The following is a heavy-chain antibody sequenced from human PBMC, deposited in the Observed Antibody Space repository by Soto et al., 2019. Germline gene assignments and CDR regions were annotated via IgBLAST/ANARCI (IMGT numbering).Heavy chain of an antibody. V-gene: IGHV1-8*01. CDR3: ARNYYGSGTFDY. CDR2: MSPNSGDT. Sequence: ASVKVSCKASGYTFTSYDINWVQRATGQGLEWVGWMSPNSGDTGFAQKFQGRVTMTRDTSISTAYMELSSLRSEDTAVYYCARNYYGSGTFDYWGQGTLVTVSS. J-gene: IGHJ4*02. D-gene: IGHD3-10*01. CDR1: GYTFTSYD.